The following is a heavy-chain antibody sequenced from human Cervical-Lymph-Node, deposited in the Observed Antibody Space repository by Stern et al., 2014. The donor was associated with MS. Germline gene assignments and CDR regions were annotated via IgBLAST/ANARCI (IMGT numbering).Heavy chain of an antibody. CDR1: GGTFSTYS. D-gene: IGHD4-17*01. Sequence: VQLVQSGAEVKKPGSSVKVSCKASGGTFSTYSIGWVRQAPGKGLEWMGRISPLLDIANYAQKFQGRVVITADKSTSTAYMELSSLRSDDTAVYYCACGVHSHDYGDYWGQGTLVTVSS. J-gene: IGHJ4*02. CDR3: ACGVHSHDYGDY. V-gene: IGHV1-69*04. CDR2: ISPLLDIA.